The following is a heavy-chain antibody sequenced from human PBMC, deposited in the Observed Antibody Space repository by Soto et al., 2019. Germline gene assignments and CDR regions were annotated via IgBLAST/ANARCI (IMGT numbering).Heavy chain of an antibody. V-gene: IGHV3-23*01. CDR2: LSGDAGRT. D-gene: IGHD3-22*01. CDR1: GFTYVKYA. CDR3: VKDTVVVINGGDLDY. J-gene: IGHJ4*02. Sequence: EVQWLESGGALVQPWGSLRLSCEASGFTYVKYAMSWVRQAPGKGPEWVSGLSGDAGRTFYADSVKGRFTISRDNSKNTVYLPMKSLRVEDTAVYSCVKDTVVVINGGDLDYWGKGTLVTVSS.